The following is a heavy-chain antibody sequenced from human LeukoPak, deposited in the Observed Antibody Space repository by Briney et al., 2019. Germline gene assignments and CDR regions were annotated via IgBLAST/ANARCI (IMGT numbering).Heavy chain of an antibody. Sequence: VASVTVSFKTSGYSFTAFYIHWVRQAPGQGLEWMGWIHPRRGDTNYAQKFQGRGTMTRDTSISTAYLDLSSLRSDDTAVYYCARDGDYGTGSYYRGCIDFWGQGTPVTVSS. CDR1: GYSFTAFY. D-gene: IGHD3-10*01. CDR3: ARDGDYGTGSYYRGCIDF. CDR2: IHPRRGDT. V-gene: IGHV1-2*02. J-gene: IGHJ4*02.